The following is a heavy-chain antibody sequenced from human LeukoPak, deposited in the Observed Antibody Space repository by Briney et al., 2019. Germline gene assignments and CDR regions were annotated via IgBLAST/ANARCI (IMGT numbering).Heavy chain of an antibody. V-gene: IGHV1-69*05. CDR1: GGTFSSYA. J-gene: IGHJ4*02. Sequence: VASVKVSRKASGGTFSSYAISWVRQAPGQGLEWMGGIIPIFGTANYAQKFQGRVTITTDESTSTAYMELSSLRSEDTAVYYCARGRVGATPTYFDYWGQGTLVTVSS. CDR3: ARGRVGATPTYFDY. CDR2: IIPIFGTA. D-gene: IGHD1-26*01.